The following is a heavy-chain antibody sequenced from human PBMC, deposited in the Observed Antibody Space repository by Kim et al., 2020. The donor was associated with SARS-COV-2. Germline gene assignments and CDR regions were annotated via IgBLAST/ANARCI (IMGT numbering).Heavy chain of an antibody. J-gene: IGHJ6*02. CDR1: GYSFTSYW. CDR2: IDPSDSYT. D-gene: IGHD3-22*01. V-gene: IGHV5-10-1*01. CDR3: ARAVVITSDGYYYGMDV. Sequence: GESLKISCKGSGYSFTSYWISWVRQMPGKGLEWMGRIDPSDSYTNYSPSFQGHVTISADKSISTAYLQWSSLKASDTAMYYCARAVVITSDGYYYGMDVWGQGTTVTVSS.